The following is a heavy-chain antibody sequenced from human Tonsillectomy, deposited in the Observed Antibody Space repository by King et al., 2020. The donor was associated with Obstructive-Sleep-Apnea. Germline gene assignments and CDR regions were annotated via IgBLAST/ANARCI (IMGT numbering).Heavy chain of an antibody. J-gene: IGHJ4*02. CDR2: INPSGGST. D-gene: IGHD4-17*01. V-gene: IGHV1-46*01. CDR3: ARGPSYDADYPYYFDY. CDR1: GYTFTIYY. Sequence: QLVQSGAEVKKPGASVKVSCKASGYTFTIYYIHWLRQAPGQGLEWMGIINPSGGSTSYAQKFQGRVTMTRDTSTSTVYMELSSLRSEDTAVYYCARGPSYDADYPYYFDYWGEGTLVTVSS.